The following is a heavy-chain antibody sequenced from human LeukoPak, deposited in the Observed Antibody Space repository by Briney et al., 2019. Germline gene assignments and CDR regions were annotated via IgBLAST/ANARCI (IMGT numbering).Heavy chain of an antibody. CDR2: IYYSGST. Sequence: SETLSLTCTVSGGSISSYYWSWIRQPPGKGLEWIGYIYYSGSTNYNPSLKSRVTISVDTSKNQLSLKLSSVTAADTAVYYCARHSFRGGRAFDIWGQGTMVTVSS. D-gene: IGHD5-24*01. J-gene: IGHJ3*02. V-gene: IGHV4-59*08. CDR3: ARHSFRGGRAFDI. CDR1: GGSISSYY.